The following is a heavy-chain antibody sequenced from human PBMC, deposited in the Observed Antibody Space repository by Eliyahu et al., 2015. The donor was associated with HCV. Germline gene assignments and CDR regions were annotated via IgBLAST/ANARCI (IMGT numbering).Heavy chain of an antibody. J-gene: IGHJ4*02. V-gene: IGHV1-69*01. Sequence: EVKKPGSSVKVSCKASGGTFSNYAISWVRQAPGQGLEWMGGIIPLFVTANYAQKFRGRVTITADESTSTAYMELSSLRSEDTAVYYCAREGWNGDGTNKPFDYWGQGTLVTVSS. CDR1: GGTFSNYA. CDR3: AREGWNGDGTNKPFDY. CDR2: IIPLFVTA. D-gene: IGHD1/OR15-1a*01.